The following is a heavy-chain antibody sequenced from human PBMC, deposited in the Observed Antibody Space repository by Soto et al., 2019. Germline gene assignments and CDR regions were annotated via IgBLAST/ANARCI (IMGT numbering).Heavy chain of an antibody. D-gene: IGHD3-10*01. V-gene: IGHV1-8*01. Sequence: ASVKVSCKASGYTFTSYDINWVRQATGQGLEWMGWMNPNSGNTGYAQKFQGRVTMTRNTSISTAYMELSSLRSEDTAVYYCVAYPPFGDPLEGAFYWGQGTLVTVSS. CDR1: GYTFTSYD. J-gene: IGHJ4*02. CDR2: MNPNSGNT. CDR3: VAYPPFGDPLEGAFY.